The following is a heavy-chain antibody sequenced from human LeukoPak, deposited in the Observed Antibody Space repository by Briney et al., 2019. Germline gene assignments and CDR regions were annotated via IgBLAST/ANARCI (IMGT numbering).Heavy chain of an antibody. D-gene: IGHD3-22*01. CDR2: IRSKAYGGTT. Sequence: GGSLRLSCAASGFTFSSYAMSWVREAPGKGLEWVGFIRSKAYGGTTEYAASVKGRFTISRDDSKSNAYLQMNSLKTEDTAVYYCTRAGWWINDGYPENYYDPSPPDYWGQGTLVTVSS. CDR3: TRAGWWINDGYPENYYDPSPPDY. CDR1: GFTFSSYA. J-gene: IGHJ4*02. V-gene: IGHV3-49*04.